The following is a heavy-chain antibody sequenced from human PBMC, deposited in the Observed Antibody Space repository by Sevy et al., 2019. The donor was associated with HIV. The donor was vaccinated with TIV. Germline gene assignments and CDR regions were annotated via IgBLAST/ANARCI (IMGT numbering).Heavy chain of an antibody. D-gene: IGHD6-25*01. CDR2: IKQDGSEK. J-gene: IGHJ4*02. Sequence: GESLKISCAASGFTFSSYWMNWVRQAPGKGLEWVANIKQDGSEKYYVDSVKGRFTISEDNAKNSMHLQMNSLRAEDTAVYYCARALAAAASYWGQGTLVTVSS. CDR3: ARALAAAASY. V-gene: IGHV3-7*01. CDR1: GFTFSSYW.